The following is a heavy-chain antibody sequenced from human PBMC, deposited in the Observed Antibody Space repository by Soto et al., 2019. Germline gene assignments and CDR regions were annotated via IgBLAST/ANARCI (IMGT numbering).Heavy chain of an antibody. CDR2: IFPTFDTA. J-gene: IGHJ4*02. Sequence: QVQLVQSGAEVKKPGSSVKVSCKASGGSYNNYALSWVRQAPGQGLERRGGIFPTFDTANYAQKYQGRVTITADESTSTAYMELSSLRPEDTAVYYCSRGVREYSTSPPHFWGQGTLVSVSS. CDR3: SRGVREYSTSPPHF. D-gene: IGHD6-6*01. CDR1: GGSYNNYA. V-gene: IGHV1-69*01.